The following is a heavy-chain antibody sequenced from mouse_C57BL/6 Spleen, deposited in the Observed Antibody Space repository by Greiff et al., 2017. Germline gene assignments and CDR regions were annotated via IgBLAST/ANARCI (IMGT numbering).Heavy chain of an antibody. V-gene: IGHV1-64*01. D-gene: IGHD4-1*01. CDR2: IHPNSGST. CDR3: ARVGPGGFDY. J-gene: IGHJ2*01. Sequence: QVHVKQPGAELVKPGASVKLSCKASGYTFTSYWMHWVKQRPGQGLEWIGMIHPNSGSTNYNEKFKSKATLTVDKSSSTAYMQLSSLTSEDSAVYYCARVGPGGFDYWGQGTTLTVSS. CDR1: GYTFTSYW.